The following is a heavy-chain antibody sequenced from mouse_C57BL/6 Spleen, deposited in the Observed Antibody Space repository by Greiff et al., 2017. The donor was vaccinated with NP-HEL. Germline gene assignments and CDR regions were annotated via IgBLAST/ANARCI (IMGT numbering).Heavy chain of an antibody. J-gene: IGHJ2*01. D-gene: IGHD1-1*01. CDR2: IDPSDSYT. CDR1: GYTFTSYW. Sequence: QVQLQQPGAELVMPGASVKLSCKASGYTFTSYWMHWVKQRPGQGLEWIGEIDPSDSYTNYNQKFKGKSTLTVDKSSSTAYMQLSSLTSEDSAVYYCARGGYGSSYEGNFDYWGQGTTLTVSS. CDR3: ARGGYGSSYEGNFDY. V-gene: IGHV1-69*01.